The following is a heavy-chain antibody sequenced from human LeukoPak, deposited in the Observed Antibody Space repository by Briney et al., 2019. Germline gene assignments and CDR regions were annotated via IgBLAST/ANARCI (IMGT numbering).Heavy chain of an antibody. CDR1: GYTFTSYY. CDR3: ARGGGIMITFGGVIDPMFDY. Sequence: ASVKVSCKASGYTFTSYYMHWVRQAPGQGLEWMGIINPSGGSTSYAQKFQGRVTMTRDTSTSTVYMELSSLRSEDTAVYYCARGGGIMITFGGVIDPMFDYWGQGTLVTVSS. D-gene: IGHD3-16*02. J-gene: IGHJ4*02. CDR2: INPSGGST. V-gene: IGHV1-46*01.